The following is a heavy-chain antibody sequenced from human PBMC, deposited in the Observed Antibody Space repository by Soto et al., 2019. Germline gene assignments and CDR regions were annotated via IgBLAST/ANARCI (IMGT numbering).Heavy chain of an antibody. Sequence: SLRLSCAASGFTFSSHAMSWVRPAPGEGLEWGSAISGSGSSTYYADSGKGRFTIPRENFQNKLYLQMKSPRDEDTAVNYSATKRDCSGGGCSSRVYYGMDVWGQGTTVTVSS. V-gene: IGHV3-23*01. D-gene: IGHD2-15*01. CDR2: ISGSGSST. CDR3: ATKRDCSGGGCSSRVYYGMDV. J-gene: IGHJ6*02. CDR1: GFTFSSHA.